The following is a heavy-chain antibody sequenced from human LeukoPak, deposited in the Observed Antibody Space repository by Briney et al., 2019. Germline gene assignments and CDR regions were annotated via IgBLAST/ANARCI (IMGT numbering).Heavy chain of an antibody. CDR1: GFSFTDYS. V-gene: IGHV3-23*01. CDR2: LCRRGESK. CDR3: VKDRPCETCMQMDA. J-gene: IGHJ6*02. Sequence: PGGSLRLSCAASGFSFTDYSMSWVRQAPGKGLEWGADLCRRGESKYYAASVRGRFTFSRANSKNTCSLHMNSRGAEASAIYFCVKDRPCETCMQMDAWGQGTTVTVSS.